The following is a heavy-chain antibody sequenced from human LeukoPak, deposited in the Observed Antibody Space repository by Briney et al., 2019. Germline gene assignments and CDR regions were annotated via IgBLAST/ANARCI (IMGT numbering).Heavy chain of an antibody. CDR1: GFTFSSYE. J-gene: IGHJ4*02. CDR3: ATEPQQYCSGGSCYAVDY. CDR2: ISSSGSTI. D-gene: IGHD2-15*01. Sequence: GGSLRLSCAASGFTFSSYEMNWVRQAPGKGLEWVSYISSSGSTIYYADSVKGRFTISRDNAKNSLYLQMNSLRAEDTAVYYCATEPQQYCSGGSCYAVDYWGQGTLVTVSS. V-gene: IGHV3-48*03.